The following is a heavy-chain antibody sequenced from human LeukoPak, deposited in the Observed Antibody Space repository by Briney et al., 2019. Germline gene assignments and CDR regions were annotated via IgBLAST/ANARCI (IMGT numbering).Heavy chain of an antibody. CDR3: AKVYYYDSSGYYAEYFQH. J-gene: IGHJ1*01. Sequence: GGSLRLSRAASGFTFSSYAMSWVRQAPGKGLEWVSAISGSGGSTYYADSAKGRFTISRDNSKNTLYLQMNSLRAEDTAVYYCAKVYYYDSSGYYAEYFQHWGQGTLVTVSS. D-gene: IGHD3-22*01. CDR1: GFTFSSYA. CDR2: ISGSGGST. V-gene: IGHV3-23*01.